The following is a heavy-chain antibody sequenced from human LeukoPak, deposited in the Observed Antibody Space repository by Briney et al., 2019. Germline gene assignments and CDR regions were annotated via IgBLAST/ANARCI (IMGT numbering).Heavy chain of an antibody. J-gene: IGHJ5*02. V-gene: IGHV1-69*13. CDR1: GGTFSSYA. CDR3: ARDFSGDYVWGSYRYNWFDP. Sequence: SVKVSCKASGGTFSSYAISWVRQAPGQGLEWMGGIIPIFGTANYAQKFQGRVTITADESTSTAYMELSSLRSEDTVVYYCARDFSGDYVWGSYRYNWFDPWGQGTLVTVSS. CDR2: IIPIFGTA. D-gene: IGHD3-16*02.